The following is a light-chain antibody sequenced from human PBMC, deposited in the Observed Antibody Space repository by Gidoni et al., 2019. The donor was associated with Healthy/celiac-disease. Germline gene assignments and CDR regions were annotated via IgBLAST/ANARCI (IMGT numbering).Light chain of an antibody. J-gene: IGKJ1*01. V-gene: IGKV1-5*03. CDR3: QQYNSYPWT. CDR2: KAS. Sequence: DIQMPQSPSPLSASVGDRVTITCRASQSISSWLVWYQQKPGKAPKLLIYKASSLESGVPSRFSGSGSGTEFTLTISSLQPDDVATYYCQQYNSYPWTFGQGTKVEIK. CDR1: QSISSW.